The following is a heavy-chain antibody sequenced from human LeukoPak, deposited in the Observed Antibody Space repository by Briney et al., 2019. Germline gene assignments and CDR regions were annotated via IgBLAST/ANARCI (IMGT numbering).Heavy chain of an antibody. V-gene: IGHV1-46*01. CDR1: GYTFTGYY. CDR2: INPSGGST. Sequence: ASVKVSCKASGYTFTGYYMHWVRQAPGQGLEWMGIINPSGGSTSYAQKFQGRVTMTRDTSTSTVYMELSSLRSEDTAVYYCARELPHCSSTSCYGDGFDYWGQGTLVTVSS. CDR3: ARELPHCSSTSCYGDGFDY. J-gene: IGHJ4*02. D-gene: IGHD2-2*01.